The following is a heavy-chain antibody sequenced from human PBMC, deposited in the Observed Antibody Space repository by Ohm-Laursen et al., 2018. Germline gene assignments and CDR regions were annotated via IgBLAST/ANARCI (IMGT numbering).Heavy chain of an antibody. J-gene: IGHJ3*02. CDR1: GFTFSNNA. CDR2: IGDSGSRT. CDR3: AKSQGITRILYDAFYI. D-gene: IGHD3-22*01. Sequence: GSLRLSCAASGFTFSNNAMSWVRQAPGKGLEWVSSIGDSGSRTYYAESVKGRFTISRDNSKNTQYLQMNSLRAEDTAVYYCAKSQGITRILYDAFYIWGQGTVVTVSS. V-gene: IGHV3-23*01.